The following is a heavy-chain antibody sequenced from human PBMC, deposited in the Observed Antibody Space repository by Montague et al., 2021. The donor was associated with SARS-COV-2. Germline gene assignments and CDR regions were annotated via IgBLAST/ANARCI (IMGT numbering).Heavy chain of an antibody. CDR3: GRDSVSYGLDV. CDR1: GASIDTGNHY. Sequence: SMSLTCRVSGASIDTGNHYWTWIRPSAGQGLEWIGNIYNSGTTNYNPSLKSRVTISLDRAQNHFSLLLSSVTAADTTTYYCGRDSVSYGLDVWGQGTTVTVSS. J-gene: IGHJ6*02. V-gene: IGHV4-61*09. CDR2: IYNSGTT. D-gene: IGHD3-16*01.